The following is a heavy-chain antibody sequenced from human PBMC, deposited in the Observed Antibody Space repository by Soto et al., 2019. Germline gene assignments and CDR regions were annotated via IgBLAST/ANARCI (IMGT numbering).Heavy chain of an antibody. CDR1: GFTFSSYW. D-gene: IGHD1-20*01. Sequence: PGGSLRLSCAASGFTFSSYWMHWVRQAPGKGLVWVSRINSDGSSTSYADSVKGRFTISRDNAKNTLYLQMNSLRAEDTAVYYCARDPGITGTRGAADAFDIWGQGTMVTVSS. CDR3: ARDPGITGTRGAADAFDI. J-gene: IGHJ3*02. CDR2: INSDGSST. V-gene: IGHV3-74*01.